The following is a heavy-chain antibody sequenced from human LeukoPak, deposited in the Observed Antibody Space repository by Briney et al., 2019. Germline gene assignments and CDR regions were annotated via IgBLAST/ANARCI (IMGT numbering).Heavy chain of an antibody. Sequence: GGSLRLSCAASGFTFSSYSMNWVRQAPGKGLEWVSYISSSSSTIYYADSVKGRFTISRDNAKNSLYLQMNSLRAEDTAVYYCARDPHLPYYYDSSGYYHDAFDIWGQGTMVTVSS. D-gene: IGHD3-22*01. J-gene: IGHJ3*02. CDR3: ARDPHLPYYYDSSGYYHDAFDI. V-gene: IGHV3-48*01. CDR1: GFTFSSYS. CDR2: ISSSSSTI.